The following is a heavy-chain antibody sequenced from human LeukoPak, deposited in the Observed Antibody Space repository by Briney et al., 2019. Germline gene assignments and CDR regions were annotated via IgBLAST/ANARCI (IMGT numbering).Heavy chain of an antibody. Sequence: QPGGSLRLSCAASGFTFSSYGMHWVRQAPGKGLEWVAVISYDGSNKDYADSVKGRFTISRDNSKNTLYLQMNSLRLEDTAVYYCAKGLARRRDGYNFWDYWGQGTLVTVSS. CDR1: GFTFSSYG. CDR3: AKGLARRRDGYNFWDY. J-gene: IGHJ4*02. V-gene: IGHV3-30*18. D-gene: IGHD5-24*01. CDR2: ISYDGSNK.